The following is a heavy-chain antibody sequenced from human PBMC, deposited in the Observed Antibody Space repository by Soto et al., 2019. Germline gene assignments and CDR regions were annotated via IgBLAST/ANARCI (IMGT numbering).Heavy chain of an antibody. CDR1: QFTFSSYG. CDR3: ARGAARPGDYYFEY. Sequence: PLRLSWTSSQFTFSSYGMHLVRKNPFKGLEWLAVIWYDGSNKYYADSVKGRFTISRDNSKNTLYLQMNSLRAEDTAVYYCARGAARPGDYYFEYWGQGTLVTVSS. CDR2: IWYDGSNK. V-gene: IGHV3-33*01. D-gene: IGHD6-6*01. J-gene: IGHJ4*02.